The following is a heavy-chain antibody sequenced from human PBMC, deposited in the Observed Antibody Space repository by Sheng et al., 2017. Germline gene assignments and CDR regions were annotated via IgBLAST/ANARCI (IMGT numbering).Heavy chain of an antibody. D-gene: IGHD3-3*01. CDR3: ARESGINDFWSGHNWFDP. J-gene: IGHJ5*02. CDR1: GGSISSSSYY. V-gene: IGHV4-39*07. CDR2: IYYSGST. Sequence: QLQLQESGPGLVKPSETLSLTCTVSGGSISSSSYYWGWIRQPPGKGLEWIGSIYYSGSTYYNPSLKSRVTISVDTSKNQFSLKLSSVTAADTAVYYCARESGINDFWSGHNWFDPGAREPWS.